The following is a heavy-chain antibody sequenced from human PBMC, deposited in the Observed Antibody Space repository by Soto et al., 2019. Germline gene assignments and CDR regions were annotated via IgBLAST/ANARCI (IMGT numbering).Heavy chain of an antibody. V-gene: IGHV4-30-4*01. D-gene: IGHD3-22*01. Sequence: HVQLQESGPGPVTPSQTLSLSCTVSGVSITSGSYYWTWVRQSPGKGLEWIGYRYYSGNTYYNPSLNSHASISVDTSKNQFFLKLTSVTAADTAFYFCARGGYDTSGQTFIGWGPDCWGQGTLVTVSS. CDR3: ARGGYDTSGQTFIGWGPDC. CDR2: RYYSGNT. CDR1: GVSITSGSYY. J-gene: IGHJ4*02.